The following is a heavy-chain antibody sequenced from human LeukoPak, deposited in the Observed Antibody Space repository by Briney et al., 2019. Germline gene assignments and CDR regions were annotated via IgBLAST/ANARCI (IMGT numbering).Heavy chain of an antibody. CDR1: GDSITDDY. D-gene: IGHD3-22*01. CDR2: VYTSGST. J-gene: IGHJ4*02. CDR3: ARQEDSYYSDSSAFVFDY. V-gene: IGHV4-59*08. Sequence: PSETLSLTCTVSGDSITDDYYTWIRQPPGKALEWIGYVYTSGSTNYNPSLKSRVTISVDTSKNQFSLKLTSVTAADTAVYYCARQEDSYYSDSSAFVFDYWGQGTLVTVSS.